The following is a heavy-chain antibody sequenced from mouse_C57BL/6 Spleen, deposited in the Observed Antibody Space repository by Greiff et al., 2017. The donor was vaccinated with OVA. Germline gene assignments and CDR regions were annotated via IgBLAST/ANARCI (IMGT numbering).Heavy chain of an antibody. D-gene: IGHD2-3*01. V-gene: IGHV1-55*01. CDR1: GYTFTSYW. CDR3: ARLGDGYYDWFAY. J-gene: IGHJ3*01. Sequence: QVQLQQPGAELVKPGASVKMSCKASGYTFTSYWITWVKQRPGQGLEWIGDIYPGSGSTNYNEKFKSKATLTVDTSSSTAYMQLSSLTSEDSAVYYCARLGDGYYDWFAYWGQGTLVTVSA. CDR2: IYPGSGST.